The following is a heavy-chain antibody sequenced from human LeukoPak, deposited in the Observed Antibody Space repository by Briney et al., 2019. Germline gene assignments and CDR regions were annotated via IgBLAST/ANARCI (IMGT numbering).Heavy chain of an antibody. Sequence: MSSETLSLTCAVYGGSFSGYYWSWIRQPPGKGLEWIGEINHSGGTNYNPSLKSRVTISVDTSKNQFSLKLSSVTAADTAVYYCASNPCSSTSCYTFYWGQGTLVTVSS. D-gene: IGHD2-2*02. CDR3: ASNPCSSTSCYTFY. J-gene: IGHJ4*02. V-gene: IGHV4-34*01. CDR2: INHSGGT. CDR1: GGSFSGYY.